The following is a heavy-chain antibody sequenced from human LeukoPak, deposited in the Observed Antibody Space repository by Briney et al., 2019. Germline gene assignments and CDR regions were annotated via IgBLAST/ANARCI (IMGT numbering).Heavy chain of an antibody. CDR3: ARQTLGYCSGGSCYGLDY. Sequence: PGGSLRLSCAASGFIFSSYWMHWVRHAPGKGLAWVSRINTDGSSTSYADSVKGRFTISRDNAKNSLYLQMNSLRAEDTAVYYCARQTLGYCSGGSCYGLDYWGQGTLVTVSS. J-gene: IGHJ4*02. D-gene: IGHD2-15*01. CDR2: INTDGSST. V-gene: IGHV3-74*01. CDR1: GFIFSSYW.